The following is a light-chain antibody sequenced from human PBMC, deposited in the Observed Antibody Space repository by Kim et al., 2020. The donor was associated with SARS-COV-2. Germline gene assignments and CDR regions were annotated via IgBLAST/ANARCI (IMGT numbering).Light chain of an antibody. CDR1: ESVSTS. CDR3: HQYHTWPYS. V-gene: IGKV3-15*01. CDR2: GAS. J-gene: IGKJ2*03. Sequence: SASPGETVTLSCRATESVSTSLAWYQQRPGQAPTLLIYGASTRATGIPARFTGSGSGSQFTLTIRDLQSEDFAVYHCHQYHTWPYSFGRGTKLEI.